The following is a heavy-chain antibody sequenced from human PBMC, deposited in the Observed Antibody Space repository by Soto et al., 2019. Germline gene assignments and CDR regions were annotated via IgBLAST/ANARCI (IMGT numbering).Heavy chain of an antibody. CDR2: ISSSSSYI. D-gene: IGHD5-12*01. V-gene: IGHV3-21*01. J-gene: IGHJ4*02. Sequence: EVQLVESGGGLVKPGGSLRLSCAASGLTFSSYSMNWVRPAPGKGLEWVSSISSSSSYIYYADSVKGRFSISSDNAKNSLYLQINSLRAEDTAVYYCARDSHALEYSGYESRLDREDEFDYWGQGTLVTVAS. CDR3: ARDSHALEYSGYESRLDREDEFDY. CDR1: GLTFSSYS.